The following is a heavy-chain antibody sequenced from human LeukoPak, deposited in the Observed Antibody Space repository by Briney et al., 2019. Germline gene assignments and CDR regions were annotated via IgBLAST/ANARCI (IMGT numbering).Heavy chain of an antibody. V-gene: IGHV4-61*02. Sequence: PSETLSLTCTVSGGSISSGSYYWSWIRQPAGKGLEWIGRIYTSGSTNYNPSLKSRVTISVDTSKNQFSLKLSSVTAADTAVYYCARGGVNGGKEDYWGQGTLVTVSS. D-gene: IGHD4-23*01. CDR1: GGSISSGSYY. CDR3: ARGGVNGGKEDY. CDR2: IYTSGST. J-gene: IGHJ4*02.